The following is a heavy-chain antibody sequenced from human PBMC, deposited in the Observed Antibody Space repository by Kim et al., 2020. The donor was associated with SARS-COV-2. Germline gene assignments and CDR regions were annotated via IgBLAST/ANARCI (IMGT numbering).Heavy chain of an antibody. J-gene: IGHJ4*02. D-gene: IGHD1-26*01. CDR1: GDSVSSNSAA. CDR3: AREGASRDGYNY. Sequence: SQTPSLTCAISGDSVSSNSAAWNCIRQSPSRGLEWLGRTYYRSKWFNDYAVSVKGRITINPDTSKNQFSLQLNSVTPEDTAVYYCAREGASRDGYNYWGQGTLVTVSS. V-gene: IGHV6-1*01. CDR2: TYYRSKWFN.